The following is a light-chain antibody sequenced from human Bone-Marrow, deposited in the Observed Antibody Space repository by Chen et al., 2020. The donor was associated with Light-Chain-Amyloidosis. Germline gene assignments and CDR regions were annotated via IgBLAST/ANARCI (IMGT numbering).Light chain of an antibody. CDR3: QVWDRSSDRPV. CDR2: DDI. CDR1: NIGSTS. Sequence: SYVLTQPSSVSVAPGQTATIACGGNNIGSTSVHWYQQTPVQAPLLVVYDDIDWPSGIPGRLSGSNYGNTATLSISRVEAGDEAEYYCQVWDRSSDRPVFGGGTKLTVL. V-gene: IGLV3-21*02. J-gene: IGLJ3*02.